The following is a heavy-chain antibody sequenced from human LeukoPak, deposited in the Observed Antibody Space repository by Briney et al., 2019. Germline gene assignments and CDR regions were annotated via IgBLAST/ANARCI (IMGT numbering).Heavy chain of an antibody. CDR3: ARGLLLYSYYMDV. CDR1: GGTFSNYA. Sequence: SVKVSCKASGGTFSNYAISWVRQAPGQGLEWMGGIIPSFPTAEYAQKFQDRVTITADKSTSTAYMELSSLRSEDTAIYYCARGLLLYSYYMDVWGKGTTVTVSS. J-gene: IGHJ6*03. D-gene: IGHD2-15*01. V-gene: IGHV1-69*06. CDR2: IIPSFPTA.